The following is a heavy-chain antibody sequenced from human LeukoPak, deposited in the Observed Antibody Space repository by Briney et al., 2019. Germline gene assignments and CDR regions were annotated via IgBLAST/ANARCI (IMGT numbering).Heavy chain of an antibody. CDR3: ARDVWFGELESMYYFDY. Sequence: PGGSLRLSCAASGFTFRSYWMSWVRQAPGKGLEWVANIKQDGSEKYYVDSVKGRFTISRDNAKNSLYLQMNSLRAEDTAVYYCARDVWFGELESMYYFDYWGQGTLVTVSS. CDR2: IKQDGSEK. D-gene: IGHD3-10*01. J-gene: IGHJ4*02. CDR1: GFTFRSYW. V-gene: IGHV3-7*01.